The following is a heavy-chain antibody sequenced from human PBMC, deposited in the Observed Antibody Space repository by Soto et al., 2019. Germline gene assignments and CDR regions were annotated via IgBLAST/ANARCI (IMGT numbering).Heavy chain of an antibody. V-gene: IGHV3-23*01. CDR3: AKASGESYPESRVFDQ. Sequence: PGGSLRLSFVVSGLTFSRYAMSWVRQAPGKGLEWVSAIINTGGDTLYADSVKARFTISRDNFKNTLYLQMNSLRAEDAAIYYCAKASGESYPESRVFDQWGQGTRVTVSS. D-gene: IGHD1-26*01. CDR1: GLTFSRYA. CDR2: IINTGGDT. J-gene: IGHJ4*02.